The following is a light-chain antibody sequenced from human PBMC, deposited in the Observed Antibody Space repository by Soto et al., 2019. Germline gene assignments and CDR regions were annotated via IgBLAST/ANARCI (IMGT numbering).Light chain of an antibody. CDR3: LQDYSYPRT. V-gene: IGKV1-6*01. CDR1: QGIRNE. J-gene: IGKJ1*01. Sequence: AIQMTQSPSSLSASVGDRVTITCRASQGIRNELGWYQQKPGRAPKLLISAASSLHSGVPSRFSGSGSGIEFTLTISSLQPEDFATYYCLQDYSYPRTFGQGTRVEIK. CDR2: AAS.